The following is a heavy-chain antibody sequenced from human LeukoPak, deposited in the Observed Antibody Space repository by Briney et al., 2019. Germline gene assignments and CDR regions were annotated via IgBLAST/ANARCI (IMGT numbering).Heavy chain of an antibody. CDR1: GGSFSGYY. D-gene: IGHD6-13*01. Sequence: KPSETLSLTCAVYGGSFSGYYWSWIRQPPGKGLEWIGEINHSGSTNYNPSLKSRVTISVDTSKNHFSLNLSSVTAADTAVYYCARENSSSYRAFDIWGQGTMVTVSS. J-gene: IGHJ3*02. CDR2: INHSGST. V-gene: IGHV4-34*01. CDR3: ARENSSSYRAFDI.